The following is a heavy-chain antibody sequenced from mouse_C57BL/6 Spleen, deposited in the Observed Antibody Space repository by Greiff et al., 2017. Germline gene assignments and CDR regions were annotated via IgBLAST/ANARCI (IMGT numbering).Heavy chain of an antibody. J-gene: IGHJ4*01. CDR3: ARAGDGAMDY. Sequence: GDGDTNYNGKFKGKATLTADKSSSTAYMQLSSLTSEDSAVYFCARAGDGAMDYWGQGTSVTVSS. V-gene: IGHV1-82*01. CDR2: GDGDT. D-gene: IGHD2-3*01.